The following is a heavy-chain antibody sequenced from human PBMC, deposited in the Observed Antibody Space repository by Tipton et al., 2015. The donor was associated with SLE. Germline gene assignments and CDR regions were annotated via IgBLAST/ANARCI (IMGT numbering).Heavy chain of an antibody. CDR2: ISWDGGST. D-gene: IGHD3-22*01. V-gene: IGHV3-43D*04. CDR1: GFAFDDYA. Sequence: ESLRLSCAASGFAFDDYAMHWVRQAPGKGLEWVSLISWDGGSTYYADSVKGRFTISRDNSKNSLYLQMNSLRAEDTALYYCAKDMSYDSSGDDAFDIWGQGTMVTVSS. CDR3: AKDMSYDSSGDDAFDI. J-gene: IGHJ3*02.